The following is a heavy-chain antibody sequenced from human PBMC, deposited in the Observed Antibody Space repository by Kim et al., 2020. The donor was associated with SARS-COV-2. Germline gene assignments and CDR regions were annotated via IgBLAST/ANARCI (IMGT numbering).Heavy chain of an antibody. CDR3: ARDGATGAFDI. CDR2: K. D-gene: IGHD3-16*01. Sequence: KYYADSVKGRFTISRDNSKITLYLQMNSLRAENTAVYYCARDGATGAFDIWGQGTMVTVSS. V-gene: IGHV3-30*01. J-gene: IGHJ3*02.